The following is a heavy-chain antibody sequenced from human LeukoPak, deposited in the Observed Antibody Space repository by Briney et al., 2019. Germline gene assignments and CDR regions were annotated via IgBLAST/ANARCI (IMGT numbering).Heavy chain of an antibody. Sequence: SETLSLTGTVPGDSIRSSPYYWGWIRQSQGRGLEWIAAISPVGKTFPNPSLNSRPTLSVDPSTNQFSLNLTSVTAADSAIYYCAKDPPYDHHMDVWGKGTTVTVSS. D-gene: IGHD3-3*01. CDR3: AKDPPYDHHMDV. V-gene: IGHV4-39*07. CDR2: ISPVGKT. CDR1: GDSIRSSPYY. J-gene: IGHJ6*03.